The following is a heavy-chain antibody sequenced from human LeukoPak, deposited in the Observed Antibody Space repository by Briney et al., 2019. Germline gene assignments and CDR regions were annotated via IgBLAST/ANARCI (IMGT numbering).Heavy chain of an antibody. J-gene: IGHJ4*02. D-gene: IGHD3-10*01. Sequence: PSETLSLTCAVYGGSFSGYYWSWIRQPPGKGLEWIGEINHSGSTNYNPSLKSRVTISVDTSKNQFSLKLSSVTAADTAVYYCARPRRSYYYGSGSEGGFDYWGQGTLVTVSS. V-gene: IGHV4-34*01. CDR1: GGSFSGYY. CDR2: INHSGST. CDR3: ARPRRSYYYGSGSEGGFDY.